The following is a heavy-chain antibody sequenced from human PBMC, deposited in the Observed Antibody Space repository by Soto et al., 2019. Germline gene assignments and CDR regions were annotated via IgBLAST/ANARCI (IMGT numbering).Heavy chain of an antibody. CDR1: GGSISRSSYY. V-gene: IGHV4-39*01. CDR3: ARHDYGGFGL. Sequence: SETLSLTCTVSGGSISRSSYYWGWFRQPPGKGLEWIGSIYYSGSTYYNPSLKSRVTISVDTSKNQFSLKLSSVTAADTAVYYCARHDYGGFGLWGQGTLVTVSS. D-gene: IGHD4-17*01. CDR2: IYYSGST. J-gene: IGHJ4*02.